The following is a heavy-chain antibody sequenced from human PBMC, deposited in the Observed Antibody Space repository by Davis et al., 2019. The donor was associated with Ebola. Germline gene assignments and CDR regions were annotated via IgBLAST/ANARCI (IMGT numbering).Heavy chain of an antibody. D-gene: IGHD1-1*01. V-gene: IGHV1-18*04. CDR3: ARAQFPTTSDH. J-gene: IGHJ4*02. Sequence: ASVKVSCKASGYTFTNYGITWVRQAPGQGLEWMGWINPHNGNTNYAQNVQGRVIITSNTATTTAYMEVGSLRSDDTAVYYCARAQFPTTSDHWGQGTLVTVSS. CDR2: INPHNGNT. CDR1: GYTFTNYG.